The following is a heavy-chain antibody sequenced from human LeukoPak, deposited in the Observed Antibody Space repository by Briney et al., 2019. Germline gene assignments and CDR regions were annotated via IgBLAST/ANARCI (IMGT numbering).Heavy chain of an antibody. CDR1: GRTFSSYA. CDR2: IIPIFGTA. CDR3: ARGPPDFWSGREYYFDY. J-gene: IGHJ4*02. D-gene: IGHD3-3*01. Sequence: SVKVSCKASGRTFSSYAISWVRQAPGQGLEWMGGIIPIFGTANYAQKFQGRVTITADESTSTAYMELSSLRSEDTAVYYCARGPPDFWSGREYYFDYWGQGTLVTVSS. V-gene: IGHV1-69*13.